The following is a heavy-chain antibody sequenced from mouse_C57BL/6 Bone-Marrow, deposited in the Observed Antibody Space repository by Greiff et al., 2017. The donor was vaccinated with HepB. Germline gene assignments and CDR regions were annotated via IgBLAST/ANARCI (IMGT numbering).Heavy chain of an antibody. D-gene: IGHD1-1*01. CDR2: ISNGGGST. Sequence: EVQRVESGGGLVQPGGSLKLSCAASGFTFSDYYMYWVRQTPEKRLEWVAYISNGGGSTYYPDTVKGRFTISRDNAKNTLYLQMSRLKSEDTAMYYCARHHGSTHWYFDVWGTGTTVTVSS. CDR3: ARHHGSTHWYFDV. J-gene: IGHJ1*03. V-gene: IGHV5-12*01. CDR1: GFTFSDYY.